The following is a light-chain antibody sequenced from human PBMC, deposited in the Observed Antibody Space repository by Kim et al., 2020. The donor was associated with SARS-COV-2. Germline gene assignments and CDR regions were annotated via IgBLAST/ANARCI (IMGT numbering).Light chain of an antibody. CDR3: QHYDTTPPCT. Sequence: EIVLTQSPGTLSLSPGERATLSCRASQSVSSSHLAWYQQKPGQAPRLLIYASSSRATGIPVRISGSGSGTDFTLTISRLDTEDFAVYYCQHYDTTPPCTFGQGTKLEI. V-gene: IGKV3-20*01. CDR2: ASS. J-gene: IGKJ2*02. CDR1: QSVSSSH.